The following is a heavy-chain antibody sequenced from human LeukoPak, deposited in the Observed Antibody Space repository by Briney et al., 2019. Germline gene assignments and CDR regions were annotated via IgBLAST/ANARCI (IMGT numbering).Heavy chain of an antibody. V-gene: IGHV3-30-3*01. CDR1: GFTFSSYA. J-gene: IGHJ6*02. Sequence: GGSLRLSCAASGFTFSSYAMHWVRQAPGKGLEWVSVISYDGSNKYYADSVKGRFTISRDNSKNTLYLQMNSLRAEDTAVYYCARTLYTVYYYYGMDVWGQGTTVTVSS. CDR3: ARTLYTVYYYYGMDV. D-gene: IGHD4-11*01. CDR2: ISYDGSNK.